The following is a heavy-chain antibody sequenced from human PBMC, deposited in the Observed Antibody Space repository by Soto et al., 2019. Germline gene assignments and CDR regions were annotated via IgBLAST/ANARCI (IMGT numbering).Heavy chain of an antibody. CDR3: ASLTYYDFWSGYPTPLNYYGMDV. CDR2: ISGSGGST. CDR1: GFTFSSYA. D-gene: IGHD3-3*01. V-gene: IGHV3-23*01. Sequence: GGSLRLSCAASGFTFSSYAMSWVRQAPGKGLEWVSAISGSGGSTYYADSVKGRFTISRDNSKNTLYLQMNSLRAEDTAVYYCASLTYYDFWSGYPTPLNYYGMDVWGQGTTVTVSS. J-gene: IGHJ6*02.